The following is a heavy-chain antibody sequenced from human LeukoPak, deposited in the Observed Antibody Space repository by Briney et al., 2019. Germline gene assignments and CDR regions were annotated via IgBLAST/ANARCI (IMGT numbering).Heavy chain of an antibody. CDR1: GFTFSSYA. V-gene: IGHV3-30-3*01. D-gene: IGHD4-11*01. J-gene: IGHJ4*02. Sequence: PGGSLRLSCAASGFTFSSYAMHWVRQAPGKGLEWVAVISYDGSNKYYADSVKGRFTISGDNSKNTLYLQMNSLRAEDTAVYYCARSSNYGRFDYWGQGTLVTVSS. CDR3: ARSSNYGRFDY. CDR2: ISYDGSNK.